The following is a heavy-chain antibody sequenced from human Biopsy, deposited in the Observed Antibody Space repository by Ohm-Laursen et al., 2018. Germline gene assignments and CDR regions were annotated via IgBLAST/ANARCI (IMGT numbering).Heavy chain of an antibody. CDR3: ARATNSTGWPYYYFYGMDV. D-gene: IGHD2/OR15-2a*01. V-gene: IGHV4-59*01. Sequence: TLSLTCTVSGGSISSDYWSWIRQTPGKGLEWIGYIYYSGSTNYNPSLKSRVTISVDTSKNQFSLRLNSVTAADTPVYYCARATNSTGWPYYYFYGMDVWGQGTTVTVSS. J-gene: IGHJ6*02. CDR1: GGSISSDY. CDR2: IYYSGST.